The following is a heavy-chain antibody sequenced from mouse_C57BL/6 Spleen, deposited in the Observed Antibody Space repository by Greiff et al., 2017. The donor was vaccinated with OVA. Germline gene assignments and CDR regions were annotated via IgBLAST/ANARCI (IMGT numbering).Heavy chain of an antibody. Sequence: VQLQQSGPELVKPGASVKISCKAYGYSFTDYNMNWVKQSNGKSLEWIGVINPNYGTTSYNQKFKGKATLTVDQSSSTAYMQLNSLTSEDSAVYYCASYYGSSPWYFDYWGQGTTLTVSS. CDR3: ASYYGSSPWYFDY. CDR2: INPNYGTT. V-gene: IGHV1-39*01. J-gene: IGHJ2*01. CDR1: GYSFTDYN. D-gene: IGHD1-1*01.